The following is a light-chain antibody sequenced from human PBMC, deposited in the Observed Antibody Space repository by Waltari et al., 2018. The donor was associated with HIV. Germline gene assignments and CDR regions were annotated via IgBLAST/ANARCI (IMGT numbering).Light chain of an antibody. CDR1: ISNLGSNT. CDR3: ATWDDSLNGPV. V-gene: IGLV1-44*01. Sequence: QSVLTQPPSASGTPGQRVTISCSGSISNLGSNTVTWYQQLPGTAPKLLIYTNNQRPSGVPDRFSGSKSGASASLAISGLQSDDEADYYCATWDDSLNGPVFGGGTKLTVL. CDR2: TNN. J-gene: IGLJ3*02.